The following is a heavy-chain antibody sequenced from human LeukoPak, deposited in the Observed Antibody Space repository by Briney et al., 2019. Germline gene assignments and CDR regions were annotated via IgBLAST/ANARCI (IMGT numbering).Heavy chain of an antibody. D-gene: IGHD2-2*01. Sequence: ASVKVSCKASGYTFTSYGISWVRQAPGQGLEWMGWISAYNGNTNYAQKLQDRVTMTTDTSTSTAYMELRSLRSDDTAVYYCARDPQESTSVSNRFDPWGQGTLVTVSS. CDR2: ISAYNGNT. CDR1: GYTFTSYG. V-gene: IGHV1-18*01. CDR3: ARDPQESTSVSNRFDP. J-gene: IGHJ5*02.